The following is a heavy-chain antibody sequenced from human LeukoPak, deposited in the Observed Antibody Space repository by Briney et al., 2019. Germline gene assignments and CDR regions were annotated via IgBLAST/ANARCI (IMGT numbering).Heavy chain of an antibody. CDR2: IYHSGST. J-gene: IGHJ4*02. D-gene: IGHD6-13*01. CDR1: GYSISSGYY. Sequence: SETLSLTCTVSGYSISSGYYWGWIRQPPGKGLEWIGSIYHSGSTYYNPSLKSRVTISVDTSMNQFSLKLSSVTAADTAVYYCARDADSSSWYRIYWGQGTLVTVSS. CDR3: ARDADSSSWYRIY. V-gene: IGHV4-38-2*02.